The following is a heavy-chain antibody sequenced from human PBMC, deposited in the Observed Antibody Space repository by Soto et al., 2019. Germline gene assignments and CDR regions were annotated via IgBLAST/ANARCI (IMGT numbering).Heavy chain of an antibody. CDR3: AHRQRNHGGSGSDAFEI. Sequence: SGPTLVNPTQTLTLTCSISGLSLTTNGVGVGWIRQPPGKALEWLAIIYWDDDKRYSPSLKTRVTITKDTSKNQVVLTMTNMDSVDTGTYYCAHRQRNHGGSGSDAFEIWGRGTMVTVSS. D-gene: IGHD2-15*01. V-gene: IGHV2-5*02. J-gene: IGHJ3*02. CDR1: GLSLTTNGVG. CDR2: IYWDDDK.